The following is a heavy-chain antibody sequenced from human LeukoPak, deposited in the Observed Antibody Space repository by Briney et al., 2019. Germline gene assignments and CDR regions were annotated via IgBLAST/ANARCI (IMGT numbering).Heavy chain of an antibody. J-gene: IGHJ3*02. CDR3: AREPSTIFGAPDAFDI. Sequence: GGSLRLSCEASGFIFTNYDIHWVRQAPGKGLEWVAVMSVDGNIKLYTDSVKGRFTISRDNFKNTLFLQMNSLRAEDTAVYYCAREPSTIFGAPDAFDIWGQGTMVTVSS. CDR2: MSVDGNIK. D-gene: IGHD3-3*01. CDR1: GFIFTNYD. V-gene: IGHV3-30*14.